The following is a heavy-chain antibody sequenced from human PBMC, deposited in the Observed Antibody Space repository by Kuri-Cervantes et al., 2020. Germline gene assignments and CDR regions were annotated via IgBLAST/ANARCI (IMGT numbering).Heavy chain of an antibody. V-gene: IGHV3-23*01. D-gene: IGHD6-19*01. Sequence: GESLKISCAASGFTLTSYAMSWVRQAPGKGLEWVSAISGSGDRTYYADSMKGRVTLSRDDSKNTLYLQMNNLRAEDTAVYYCATAGDEQWLVSKYWGQGTLVTVSS. J-gene: IGHJ4*02. CDR3: ATAGDEQWLVSKY. CDR2: ISGSGDRT. CDR1: GFTLTSYA.